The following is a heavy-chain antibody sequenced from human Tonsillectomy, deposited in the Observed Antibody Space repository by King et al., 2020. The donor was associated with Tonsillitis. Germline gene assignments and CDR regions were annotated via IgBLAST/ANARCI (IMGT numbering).Heavy chain of an antibody. D-gene: IGHD3-10*01. CDR2: IYISGST. V-gene: IGHV4-4*07. Sequence: VQLQESGPGLVKPSETLSLTCTVSGGSISSYYWSWIRQPAGKGLEWIGRIYISGSTNYNPSLKSRVTMSVDTSTNHFSLMLSNCTAADTAVYFCAREGGVYGSYGSGKDNWFDPWGQGTLVTLSS. CDR3: AREGGVYGSYGSGKDNWFDP. J-gene: IGHJ5*02. CDR1: GGSISSYY.